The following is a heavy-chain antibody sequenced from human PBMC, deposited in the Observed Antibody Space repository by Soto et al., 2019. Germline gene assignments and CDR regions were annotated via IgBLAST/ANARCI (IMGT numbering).Heavy chain of an antibody. CDR1: GFTFSSYW. J-gene: IGHJ4*02. CDR3: AKDGSYYDSPTESDY. CDR2: INSDGSST. Sequence: PGGSLRLSCAASGFTFSSYWMHWVRQAPGRGLVWVSRINSDGSSTSYADSVKGRFTISRDNSKNTLYLQMNSLRAEDTAVYYYAKDGSYYDSPTESDYWGQGTLVTVS. D-gene: IGHD3-22*01. V-gene: IGHV3-74*01.